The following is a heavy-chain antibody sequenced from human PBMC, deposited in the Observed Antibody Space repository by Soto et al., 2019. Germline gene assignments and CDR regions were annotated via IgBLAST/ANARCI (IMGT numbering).Heavy chain of an antibody. CDR3: ARDPYGSGTYYNSAFDI. CDR2: ISSSSNTI. CDR1: GFTFSSYS. Sequence: EVQLVESGGGLVQPGGSLRLSCAASGFTFSSYSMSWVRQAPGKGLEWVSYISSSSNTIYYADSVKGRFTISRDNAKNSLYLQINSLRAEDTAVYYCARDPYGSGTYYNSAFDIWGQGTMVTVSS. D-gene: IGHD3-10*01. J-gene: IGHJ3*02. V-gene: IGHV3-48*01.